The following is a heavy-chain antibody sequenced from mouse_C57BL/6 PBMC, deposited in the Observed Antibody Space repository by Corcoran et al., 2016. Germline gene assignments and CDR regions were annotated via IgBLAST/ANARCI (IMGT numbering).Heavy chain of an antibody. CDR3: GRGDGNAYYAMDY. V-gene: IGHV1-75*01. Sequence: QVQLQQSGPELVKPGASVKISCKASGYTFTDYYINWVKQRPGQGLEWIGWIFPGSGSTYYNEKVKGKDTLTVDKSSSTAYMLLSSLTSEDAAVYACGRGDGNAYYAMDYWGQGTAVTVSS. D-gene: IGHD2-3*01. CDR1: GYTFTDYY. CDR2: IFPGSGST. J-gene: IGHJ4*01.